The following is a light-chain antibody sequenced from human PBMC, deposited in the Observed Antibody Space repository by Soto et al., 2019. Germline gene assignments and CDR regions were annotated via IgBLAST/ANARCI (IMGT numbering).Light chain of an antibody. CDR2: DDS. V-gene: IGLV3-21*02. CDR3: QVWDSSSDHRVV. Sequence: SYELTQPPSVSGAPGQTARISCGGNNIGTHSVHWYQQKPGQAPVLVVYDDSDRPSGIPARFSGSNSGNMATLTISGVAAGDEADYYCQVWDSSSDHRVVFGGGTKLTVL. J-gene: IGLJ2*01. CDR1: NIGTHS.